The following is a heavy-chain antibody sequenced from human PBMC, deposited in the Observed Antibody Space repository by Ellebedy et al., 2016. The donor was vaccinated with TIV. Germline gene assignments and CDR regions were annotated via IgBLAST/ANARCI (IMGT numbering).Heavy chain of an antibody. J-gene: IGHJ4*02. CDR3: ARGPATIFGVVKPLDY. CDR1: GFTFSSYW. D-gene: IGHD3-3*01. V-gene: IGHV3-23*01. Sequence: GGSLRLSCAGSGFTFSSYWMIWVRQAPGKGLEWVSAISGSGGSTYYADSVKGRFTISRDNSKNTLYLQMNSLRAEDTAVYYCARGPATIFGVVKPLDYWGQGTLVTVSS. CDR2: ISGSGGST.